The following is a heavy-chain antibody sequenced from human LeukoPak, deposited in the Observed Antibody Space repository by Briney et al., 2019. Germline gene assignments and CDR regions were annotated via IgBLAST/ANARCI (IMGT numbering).Heavy chain of an antibody. CDR3: ARDLGIQAEPFFDY. D-gene: IGHD5-18*01. CDR2: IKKDGSQK. Sequence: PGGSLRLSCAASGFTFSNYWMNWVRQAPGKGLEWVANIKKDGSQKYYMDSVKGRFTVSRDNAKNSLSLLMNTLRAEDTAVYFCARDLGIQAEPFFDYWGPGTLVTVSS. V-gene: IGHV3-7*03. CDR1: GFTFSNYW. J-gene: IGHJ4*02.